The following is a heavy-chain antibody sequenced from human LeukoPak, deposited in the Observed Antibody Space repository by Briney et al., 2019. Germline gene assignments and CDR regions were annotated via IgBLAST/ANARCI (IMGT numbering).Heavy chain of an antibody. CDR3: ARATYYYEGGGGAIDY. V-gene: IGHV4-34*01. CDR1: GGSFSGYY. J-gene: IGHJ4*02. CDR2: INHSGST. D-gene: IGHD3-22*01. Sequence: SETLSLTCAVYGGSFSGYYWSWIRQPPGKGLEWIGEINHSGSTNYNPSLKSRATISVDTSKNQLSLKLSSVTAADTAVYYCARATYYYEGGGGAIDYWGQGTLVTVSS.